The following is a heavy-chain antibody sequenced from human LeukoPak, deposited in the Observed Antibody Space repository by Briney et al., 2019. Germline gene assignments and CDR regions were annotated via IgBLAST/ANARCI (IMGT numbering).Heavy chain of an antibody. CDR2: ISAYNGNT. J-gene: IGHJ5*02. CDR1: GYTFTSYG. Sequence: ASVKVSCKASGYTFTSYGISWVRQAPGQGLEWMGWISAYNGNTNYAQKLQGRVTMTTDTSTSTAYMELRSLRSADTAVYYCARGGYYDILTGYRAQNWFDPWGQGTLVTVSS. D-gene: IGHD3-9*01. CDR3: ARGGYYDILTGYRAQNWFDP. V-gene: IGHV1-18*01.